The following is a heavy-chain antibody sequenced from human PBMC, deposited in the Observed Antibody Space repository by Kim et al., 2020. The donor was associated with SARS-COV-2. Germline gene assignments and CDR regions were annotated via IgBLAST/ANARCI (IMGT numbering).Heavy chain of an antibody. CDR2: ISWNSGSI. CDR1: GFTFDDYA. J-gene: IGHJ4*02. V-gene: IGHV3-9*01. D-gene: IGHD2-21*02. Sequence: GGSLRLSCAASGFTFDDYAMHWVRQAPGKGLEWVSGISWNSGSIGYADSVKGRFTISRDNAKNSLYLQMNSLRAEDTALYYCAKDMAAIPGYYFDYWGQGTLVTVSS. CDR3: AKDMAAIPGYYFDY.